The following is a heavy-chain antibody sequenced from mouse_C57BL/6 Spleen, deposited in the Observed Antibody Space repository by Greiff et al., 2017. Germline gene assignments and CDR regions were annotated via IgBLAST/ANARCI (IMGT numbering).Heavy chain of an antibody. D-gene: IGHD6-2*01. CDR2: IRNKANNLAA. J-gene: IGHJ2*01. CDR1: GFTFSDAW. CDR3: TRGGLDY. Sequence: EVKLMESGGGLVQPGGSLKLSCAASGFTFSDAWMDWVRQSPEKGLEWVAEIRNKANNLAAYYAVAVKGRFTISRDDSKSRVYLQMQGLRAEDTGIYDCTRGGLDYWGQGTTLTVSS. V-gene: IGHV6-6*01.